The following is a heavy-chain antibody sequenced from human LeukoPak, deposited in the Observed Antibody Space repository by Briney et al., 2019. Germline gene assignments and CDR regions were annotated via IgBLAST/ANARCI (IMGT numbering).Heavy chain of an antibody. J-gene: IGHJ4*02. V-gene: IGHV3-30*04. CDR1: KFAFSSYA. Sequence: GGSLRLSCAASKFAFSSYAMSWVRQAPGKGLEWVAVISYDGSNKYYADSVKGRFTISRDNSKNTLYLQMNSLRAEDTAVYYCARGCSTSCPRLDYWGQGTLVTVSS. CDR2: ISYDGSNK. D-gene: IGHD2-2*01. CDR3: ARGCSTSCPRLDY.